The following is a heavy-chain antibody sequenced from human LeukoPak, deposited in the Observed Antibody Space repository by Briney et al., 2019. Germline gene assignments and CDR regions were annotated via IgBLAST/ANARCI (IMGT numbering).Heavy chain of an antibody. D-gene: IGHD3-22*01. Sequence: GGSLRLSCAASGFTFSSYWMSWVRQAPGKGLEWVANIKQDGCEKYYVDSVKGRFTISRDNAKNSLYLQMNSLRAEDTAVYYCARDYYDSSGYYNDGASDWYFDLWGRGTLVTVSS. J-gene: IGHJ2*01. CDR2: IKQDGCEK. CDR1: GFTFSSYW. V-gene: IGHV3-7*01. CDR3: ARDYYDSSGYYNDGASDWYFDL.